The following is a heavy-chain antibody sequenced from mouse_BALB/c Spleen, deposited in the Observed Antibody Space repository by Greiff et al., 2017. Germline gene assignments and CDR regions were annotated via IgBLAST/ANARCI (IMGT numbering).Heavy chain of an antibody. V-gene: IGHV14-4*02. D-gene: IGHD2-10*01. Sequence: GQLQQSGAELVRSGASVKLSCTASGFNIKDYYMHWVKQRPEQGLEWIGWIDPENGDTEYAPKFQGKATMTADTSSNTAYLQLSSLTSEDTAVYYCNAGKASYYGNPFAYWGQGTLVTVSA. J-gene: IGHJ3*01. CDR1: GFNIKDYY. CDR2: IDPENGDT. CDR3: NAGKASYYGNPFAY.